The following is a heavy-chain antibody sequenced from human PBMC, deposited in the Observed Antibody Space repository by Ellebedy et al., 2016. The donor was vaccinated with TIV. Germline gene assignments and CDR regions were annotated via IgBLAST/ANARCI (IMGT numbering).Heavy chain of an antibody. Sequence: GESLKISCAASGFTISDYYMSWIRQAPGKGLEWVSYISSSTSHTNYADSVKGRFTISRDDAKNSLYLQMNILRVEDTAVYYCARYSTSWLTVDYWGQGTLVTVSS. CDR3: ARYSTSWLTVDY. V-gene: IGHV3-11*06. CDR2: ISSSTSHT. CDR1: GFTISDYY. D-gene: IGHD6-13*01. J-gene: IGHJ4*02.